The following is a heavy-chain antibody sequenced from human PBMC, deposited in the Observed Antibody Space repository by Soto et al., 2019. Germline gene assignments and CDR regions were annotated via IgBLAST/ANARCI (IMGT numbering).Heavy chain of an antibody. CDR2: INYTGKT. V-gene: IGHV4-31*03. CDR3: ARVFAGSFDY. CDR1: GGSLSSGGSY. Sequence: SETLSLTCTASGGSLSSGGSYWRWLRQLPGMGLECIGYINYTGKTYYNPALKSRLAMSVDTSKNQFSLKLSSVTAADSALYDCARVFAGSFDYWGQGTLVTVSS. D-gene: IGHD2-21*01. J-gene: IGHJ4*02.